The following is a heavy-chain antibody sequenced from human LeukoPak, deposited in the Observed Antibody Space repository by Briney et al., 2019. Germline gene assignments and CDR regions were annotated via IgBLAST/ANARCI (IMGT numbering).Heavy chain of an antibody. Sequence: GASVKVSCKASGYTFTGYYMHWVRQAPGQGLEWMGWINPNSGGTNYAQKFQGRVTMTRDTSISTAYMELSRLRSDDTAVYYCARDLWDSSGYYFGLADYWGQGTLVTVSS. D-gene: IGHD3-22*01. CDR1: GYTFTGYY. CDR2: INPNSGGT. J-gene: IGHJ4*02. V-gene: IGHV1-2*02. CDR3: ARDLWDSSGYYFGLADY.